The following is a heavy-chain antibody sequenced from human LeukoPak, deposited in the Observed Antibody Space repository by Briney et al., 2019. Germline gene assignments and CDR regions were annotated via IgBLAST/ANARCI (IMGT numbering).Heavy chain of an antibody. J-gene: IGHJ4*02. CDR2: ISGTDYNT. CDR1: GFSSGGYA. CDR3: VARPPVIVAGPFDY. V-gene: IGHV3-23*01. D-gene: IGHD5-12*01. Sequence: GGSLTLSCAASGFSSGGYAMGWVRQVPGKGLEWVSTISGTDYNTYYADSVKGRFTISRDNSRNTLSLLMISLRAEDTAVYYCVARPPVIVAGPFDYWGQGTLVSVSS.